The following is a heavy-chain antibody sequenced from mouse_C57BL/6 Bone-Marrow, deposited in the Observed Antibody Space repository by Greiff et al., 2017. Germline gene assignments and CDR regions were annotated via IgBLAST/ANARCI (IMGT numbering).Heavy chain of an antibody. J-gene: IGHJ4*01. V-gene: IGHV1-15*01. CDR2: LDPETGGT. Sequence: VQLQQSGAELVRPGASVTLSCKASGYTFTDYEMHWVKQTPVHGLEWIGALDPETGGTAYNQKFKGKAILTADKSSSTAYMELRSLTSEDSAVYYCTIPYYDYDRGYYAMDYRGQGTSVTVSS. CDR3: TIPYYDYDRGYYAMDY. CDR1: GYTFTDYE. D-gene: IGHD2-4*01.